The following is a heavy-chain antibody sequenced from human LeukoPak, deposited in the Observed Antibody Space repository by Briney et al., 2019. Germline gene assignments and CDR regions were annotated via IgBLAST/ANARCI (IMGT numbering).Heavy chain of an antibody. D-gene: IGHD2-2*01. J-gene: IGHJ6*03. V-gene: IGHV3-21*01. CDR2: ISSSSSYI. CDR3: ARVLGYCSSTSCSDYYYYMDV. CDR1: GFTFSSYS. Sequence: GGFLRLSCAASGFTFSSYSMNWVRQAPGKGLEWVSSISSSSSYIYYADSVKGRFTISRDNAKNSLYLQMNSLRAEDTAVYYCARVLGYCSSTSCSDYYYYMDVWGKGTTVTVSS.